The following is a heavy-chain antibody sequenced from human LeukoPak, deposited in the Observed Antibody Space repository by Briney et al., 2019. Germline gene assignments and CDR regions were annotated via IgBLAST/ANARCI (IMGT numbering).Heavy chain of an antibody. CDR1: GYTFTGYY. CDR3: ARDNSVEDTAWWFDP. CDR2: INPSGGST. Sequence: ASVKVSCKASGYTFTGYYMHWVRQAPGQGLEWMGVINPSGGSTSYAQRFQGRVTMTRDMSTSTDYMELSSLRSEDTAVYYCARDNSVEDTAWWFDPWGQGTLVTVSS. J-gene: IGHJ5*02. D-gene: IGHD4-23*01. V-gene: IGHV1-46*01.